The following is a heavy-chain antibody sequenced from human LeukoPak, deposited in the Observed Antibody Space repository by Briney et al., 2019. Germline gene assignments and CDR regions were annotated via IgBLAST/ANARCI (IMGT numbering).Heavy chain of an antibody. D-gene: IGHD3-3*01. CDR1: GFTFSSYA. J-gene: IGHJ3*02. CDR2: ISGSGGST. Sequence: GGSLRLSCAASGFTFSSYAMSWVRQAAGKGLEWVSAISGSGGSTYYADSVKGRFTISRDNAKNSLYLQMNSLRAEDTAVYYCASPEWLPDSIDIWGQGTMVTVSS. CDR3: ASPEWLPDSIDI. V-gene: IGHV3-23*01.